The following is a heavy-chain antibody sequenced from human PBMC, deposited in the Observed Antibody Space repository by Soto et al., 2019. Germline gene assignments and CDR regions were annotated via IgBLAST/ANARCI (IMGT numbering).Heavy chain of an antibody. CDR3: ARVEFYGYVAY. CDR2: ISYDGSNK. CDR1: GFTFSSYG. D-gene: IGHD3-10*01. J-gene: IGHJ4*02. V-gene: IGHV3-30*03. Sequence: GGSLRLSCAASGFTFSSYGMHWVRRAPGKGLEWVAVISYDGSNKYYADSVKGRFTISRDNSKNTLYLQMNSLRAEDTAVYYCARVEFYGYVAYWGQGTLVTVSS.